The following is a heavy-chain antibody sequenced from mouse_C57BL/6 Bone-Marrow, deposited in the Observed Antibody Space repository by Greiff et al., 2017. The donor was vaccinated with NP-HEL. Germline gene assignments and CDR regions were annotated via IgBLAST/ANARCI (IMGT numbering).Heavy chain of an antibody. V-gene: IGHV2-2*01. D-gene: IGHD4-1*01. CDR3: ASSNWDWYFDV. J-gene: IGHJ1*03. Sequence: VQRVESGPGLVQPSQSLSITCTVSGFSLTSYGVHWVRQSPGKGLEWLGVIWSGGSTDYNAAFISRLSISKDNSKSQVFFKMNSLQADDTAIYYCASSNWDWYFDVWGTGTTVTVSS. CDR2: IWSGGST. CDR1: GFSLTSYG.